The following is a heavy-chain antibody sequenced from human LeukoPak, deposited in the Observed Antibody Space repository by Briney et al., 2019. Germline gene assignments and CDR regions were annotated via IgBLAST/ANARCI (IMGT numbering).Heavy chain of an antibody. CDR1: GFTFDDYG. D-gene: IGHD3-22*01. CDR2: INWNGGST. V-gene: IGHV3-20*04. J-gene: IGHJ4*02. CDR3: ARDLSSGYYPFDY. Sequence: GGSLRLSCAASGFTFDDYGMSWVRHAPGRGLEWVSSINWNGGSTGYADSVKGRFTFSRDNAKNSLYLQMDSLGAEDTALYYCARDLSSGYYPFDYWGQGTLVTVSS.